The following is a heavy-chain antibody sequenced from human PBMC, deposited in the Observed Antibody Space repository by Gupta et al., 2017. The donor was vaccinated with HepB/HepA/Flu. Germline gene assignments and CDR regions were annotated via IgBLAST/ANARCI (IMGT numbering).Heavy chain of an antibody. Sequence: EVQLVESGGGLVQPGRSLRLSCAASGFTFDDYAMHWVRQAPGKGLGWVSGISWNSGSIGYADSVKGRFTISRDNAKNSLYLQMNSLRAEDMALYYCAKGMNDILTGYYSGPLDYWGQGNLGTGAS. D-gene: IGHD3-9*01. V-gene: IGHV3-9*03. CDR3: AKGMNDILTGYYSGPLDY. CDR2: ISWNSGSI. CDR1: GFTFDDYA. J-gene: IGHJ4*02.